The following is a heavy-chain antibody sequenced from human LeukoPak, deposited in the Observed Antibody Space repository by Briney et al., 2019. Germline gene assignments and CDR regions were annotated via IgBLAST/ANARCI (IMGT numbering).Heavy chain of an antibody. D-gene: IGHD4-17*01. Sequence: GESLRLSCAASGFTFSSHSMNWVLQAPGKGLEWIPYISSSSSTISYADSVKGRFTISRDNAKNSLYLQMNSLRGEDTDVYYCARGYGDWGYWGQGTLVTVSS. V-gene: IGHV3-48*01. CDR1: GFTFSSHS. CDR3: ARGYGDWGY. J-gene: IGHJ4*02. CDR2: ISSSSSTI.